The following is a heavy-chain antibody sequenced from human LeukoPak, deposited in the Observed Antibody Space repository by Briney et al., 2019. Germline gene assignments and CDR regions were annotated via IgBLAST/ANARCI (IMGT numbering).Heavy chain of an antibody. CDR3: ASRSTSLYCGGDCSNFDY. J-gene: IGHJ4*02. D-gene: IGHD2-21*02. Sequence: SETLSLTCVVSGSSISSTKWWSWVRQPPEKGLEWIGEIHHSGGTNYNPSLKSRLRISIDKSKKQFSLNLSSVTAADTAIYYCASRSTSLYCGGDCSNFDYWGQGTLVTVSS. CDR1: GSSISSTKW. CDR2: IHHSGGT. V-gene: IGHV4-4*02.